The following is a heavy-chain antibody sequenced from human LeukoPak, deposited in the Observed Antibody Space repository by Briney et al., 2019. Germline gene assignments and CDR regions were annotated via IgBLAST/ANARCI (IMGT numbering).Heavy chain of an antibody. D-gene: IGHD1-26*01. CDR3: ARGQFWRGSEIRV. CDR2: INHRGST. CDR1: GGSFSGYY. V-gene: IGHV4-34*01. Sequence: ASETLSLTCAVYGGSFSGYYWSWIRQPPGKGLEWIGEINHRGSTNYNPSLKSRVTLSVDTSNRQFSLNVTSMTAADTAMYYCARGQFWRGSEIRVWGQGTLVTVSS. J-gene: IGHJ4*02.